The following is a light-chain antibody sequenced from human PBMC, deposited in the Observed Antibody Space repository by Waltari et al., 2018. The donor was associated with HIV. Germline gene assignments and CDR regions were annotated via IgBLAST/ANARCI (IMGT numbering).Light chain of an antibody. V-gene: IGLV1-44*01. Sequence: QSVLTQPPSASGTPGQRVTISCSGSSSNIGRNTVNWYQQLPGTAPTLLVDSNKQGPSGVPDRFAGSKSGTSAALAIRGIQSEDEADYYFAAWDDSLSGLVVFGGGTKLTVL. J-gene: IGLJ2*01. CDR1: SSNIGRNT. CDR3: AAWDDSLSGLVV. CDR2: SNK.